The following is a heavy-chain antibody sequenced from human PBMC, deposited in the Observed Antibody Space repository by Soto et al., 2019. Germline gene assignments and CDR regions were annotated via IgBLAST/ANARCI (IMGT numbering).Heavy chain of an antibody. Sequence: QLQLQESGSGLVKPSQTLSLTCAVSGGSISSGGYSWSWIRQPPGQGLEWIAYIYHSVSTYYNPSLKRRVPITVSRSKNQVPLKLGSVTAADTAVYYCARVPDYWGQGTLVTVSS. CDR3: ARVPDY. V-gene: IGHV4-30-2*01. J-gene: IGHJ4*02. CDR2: IYHSVST. CDR1: GGSISSGGYS.